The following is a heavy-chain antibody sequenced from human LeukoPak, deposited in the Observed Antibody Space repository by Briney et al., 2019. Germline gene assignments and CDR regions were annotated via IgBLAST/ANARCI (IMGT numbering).Heavy chain of an antibody. Sequence: XTXXWIGWVRQVRGKGLEWMGIIYPGDSDTRYSPSFQGQVTISADKSISTAYLQWSSLKASDTAMYYCARHSRGPYYYYYGMDVWGQGTTVTVS. CDR2: IYPGDSDT. D-gene: IGHD2-15*01. J-gene: IGHJ6*02. CDR1: XTXXW. V-gene: IGHV5-51*01. CDR3: ARHSRGPYYYYYGMDV.